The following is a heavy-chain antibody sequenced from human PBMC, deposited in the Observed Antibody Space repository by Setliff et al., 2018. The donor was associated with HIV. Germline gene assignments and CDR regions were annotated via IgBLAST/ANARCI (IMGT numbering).Heavy chain of an antibody. CDR2: LNSDGSSK. Sequence: GGSLRLSCAASGFTFSSYWMHWVRQAPGKGLVWVSRLNSDGSSKSYADAVKGRFTISRDNAKNTLYLQMNSLRPEDTAVYYCARGYYGSDLQNGMDVWGQGTTVTVSS. V-gene: IGHV3-74*01. CDR1: GFTFSSYW. CDR3: ARGYYGSDLQNGMDV. J-gene: IGHJ6*02. D-gene: IGHD3-10*01.